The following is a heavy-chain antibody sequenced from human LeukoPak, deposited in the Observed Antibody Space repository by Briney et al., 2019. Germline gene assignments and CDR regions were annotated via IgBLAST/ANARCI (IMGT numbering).Heavy chain of an antibody. J-gene: IGHJ4*02. CDR2: MNEDGRGT. V-gene: IGHV3-7*01. Sequence: GGSLRLSCAVSGFSIRSSWMSWVRQTPGKGLEWVADMNEDGRGTYYVDSVKGRFTVSRDNAKNSLYLQMSSLRAEDTAVYYCARDPAWGAIDYWGQGILVTVSS. CDR1: GFSIRSSW. D-gene: IGHD7-27*01. CDR3: ARDPAWGAIDY.